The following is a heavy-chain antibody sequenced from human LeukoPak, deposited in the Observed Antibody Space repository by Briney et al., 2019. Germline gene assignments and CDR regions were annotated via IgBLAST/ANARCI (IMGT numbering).Heavy chain of an antibody. Sequence: SQTLSLTCTVSGGSISSGGYYWSWIRQHPGKGLEWIGYIYYSGSTYYNPSLKSRVTMAVDTSKNQFSLKLSSVTAADTAVYYCARVSGAYYYGMDVWGQGTTVTVSS. CDR2: IYYSGST. D-gene: IGHD3-10*01. V-gene: IGHV4-31*03. J-gene: IGHJ6*02. CDR1: GGSISSGGYY. CDR3: ARVSGAYYYGMDV.